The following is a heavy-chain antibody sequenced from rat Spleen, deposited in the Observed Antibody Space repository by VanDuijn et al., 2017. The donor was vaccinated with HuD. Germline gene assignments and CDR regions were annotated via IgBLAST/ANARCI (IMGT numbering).Heavy chain of an antibody. CDR2: INSAGST. J-gene: IGHJ2*01. CDR1: GYSITSSYR. CDR3: ARSGYRDSYVPFDY. Sequence: EVQLQESGPGLVKPSQSLSLTCSVTGYSITSSYRWNWIRKFPGNKLEWMGYINSAGSTNYNPSLKSRISITRDTSKNQFFLQVNSVTTEDTATYYCARSGYRDSYVPFDYWGQGVMVTVSS. V-gene: IGHV3-3*01. D-gene: IGHD4-3*01.